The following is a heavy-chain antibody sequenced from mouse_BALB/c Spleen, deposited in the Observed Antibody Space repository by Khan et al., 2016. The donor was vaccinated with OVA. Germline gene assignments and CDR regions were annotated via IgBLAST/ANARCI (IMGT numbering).Heavy chain of an antibody. CDR3: ARGGYEGFAY. CDR1: GYTFTSYD. J-gene: IGHJ3*01. Sequence: QVQLQQSGAELVKPGASVKLSCKASGYTFTSYDINWVRQRPEQGLEWIGWMFPGDGSTKYNENFKGKATLTTDKSSSTAYMQLSRLTSEDSGAYFCARGGYEGFAYWGQGTLVTVSA. V-gene: IGHV1-85*01. D-gene: IGHD2-14*01. CDR2: MFPGDGST.